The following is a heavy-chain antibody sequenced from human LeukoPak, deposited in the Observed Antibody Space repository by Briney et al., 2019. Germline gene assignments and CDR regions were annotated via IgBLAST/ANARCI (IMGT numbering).Heavy chain of an antibody. D-gene: IGHD5-18*01. V-gene: IGHV4-39*01. Sequence: SETLSLTCTVFGGSISSYYWSWIRQPPGKGLEWIGSIYDSESTYYNPSLKSRVTISVDTSKNQFFLKVSSVTAADTAVYYCARDGGGYSYGATDYYVDVWGKGTTVTISS. CDR2: IYDSEST. CDR1: GGSISSYY. CDR3: ARDGGGYSYGATDYYVDV. J-gene: IGHJ6*03.